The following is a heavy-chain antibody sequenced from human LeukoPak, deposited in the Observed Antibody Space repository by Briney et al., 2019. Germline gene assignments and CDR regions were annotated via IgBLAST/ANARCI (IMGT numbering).Heavy chain of an antibody. CDR1: GGSVSDYY. D-gene: IGHD3-9*01. CDR3: AKGQLYYDILTGAFDFDY. Sequence: PSETLSLTCTISGGSVSDYYWSWIRQSPGKGLEWVSLISWDGGSTYYADSVKGRFTISRDNSKNSLYLQMNSLRAEDTALYYCAKGQLYYDILTGAFDFDYWGQGTLVTVSS. V-gene: IGHV3-43D*03. CDR2: ISWDGGST. J-gene: IGHJ4*02.